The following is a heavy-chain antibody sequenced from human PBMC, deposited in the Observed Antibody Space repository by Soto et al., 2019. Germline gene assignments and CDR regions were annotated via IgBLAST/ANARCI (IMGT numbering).Heavy chain of an antibody. J-gene: IGHJ3*02. D-gene: IGHD2-15*01. V-gene: IGHV3-49*03. CDR2: IRSKAYGGTT. CDR3: TREFVVVVVTDLLFDI. Sequence: GGSLRLSCTASGFTFGDYAMSWFRQAPGKGLEWVGFIRSKAYGGTTEYAASVKGRFTTSREDSKSIAYLQMNSLKTEDTAVYYCTREFVVVVVTDLLFDIWGQGTMVTVSS. CDR1: GFTFGDYA.